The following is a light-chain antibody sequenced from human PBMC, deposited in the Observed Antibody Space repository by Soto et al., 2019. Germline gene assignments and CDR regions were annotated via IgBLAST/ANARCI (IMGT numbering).Light chain of an antibody. CDR3: SSSTSTGTYV. V-gene: IGLV2-14*01. CDR2: EVS. CDR1: SSDVGGYNY. J-gene: IGLJ1*01. Sequence: QSALTQPASVSGSPGQSITISCTGTSSDVGGYNYVSWYQQHPGKAPKLMIYEVSNRPSGVSNRFSGSKSGNTASLTISGLQAEDEADYYCSSSTSTGTYVFGTGTKLTVL.